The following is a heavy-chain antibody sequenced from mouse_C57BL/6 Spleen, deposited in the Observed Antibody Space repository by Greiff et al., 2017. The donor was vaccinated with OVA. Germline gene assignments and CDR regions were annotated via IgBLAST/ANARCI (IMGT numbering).Heavy chain of an antibody. CDR1: GYTFTSYW. CDR3: ARYGYSSGYFDV. J-gene: IGHJ1*03. CDR2: IYPGSGST. Sequence: QVQLQQPGAELVKPGASVQMSCKASGYTFTSYWITWVKQRPGQGLEWIGDIYPGSGSTNYNEKFKSKATLTVDTSSSTAYMQLSSLTSEDSAVYYCARYGYSSGYFDVWGTGTTVTVSS. V-gene: IGHV1-55*01. D-gene: IGHD1-2*01.